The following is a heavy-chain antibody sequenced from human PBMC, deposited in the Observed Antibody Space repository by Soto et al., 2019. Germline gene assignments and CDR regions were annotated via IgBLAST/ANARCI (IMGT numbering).Heavy chain of an antibody. Sequence: GGSLRLSCAASGFTFSSYGMHWVRQAPGKGLEWVAVISYDGSNKYYADSVKGRFTISRDNSKNTLYLQMNSLRAEDTAVYYCAKVLPHSSGNWYFDLWGRGTLVTVSS. CDR3: AKVLPHSSGNWYFDL. V-gene: IGHV3-30*18. D-gene: IGHD6-19*01. J-gene: IGHJ2*01. CDR1: GFTFSSYG. CDR2: ISYDGSNK.